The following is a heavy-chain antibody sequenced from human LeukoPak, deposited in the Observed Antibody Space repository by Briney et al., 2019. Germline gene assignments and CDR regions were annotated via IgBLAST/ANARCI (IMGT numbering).Heavy chain of an antibody. CDR1: GYTLTELS. CDR2: FDPEDGET. J-gene: IGHJ6*02. V-gene: IGHV1-24*01. Sequence: ASVKVSCKVSGYTLTELSMHWVRRAPGKGLEWMGGFDPEDGETIYAQKFQGKVTMTEDTSTDTAYMELSSLRSEDTAVYYCACAPDGNYGMDVWGQGTTVTVSS. CDR3: ACAPDGNYGMDV.